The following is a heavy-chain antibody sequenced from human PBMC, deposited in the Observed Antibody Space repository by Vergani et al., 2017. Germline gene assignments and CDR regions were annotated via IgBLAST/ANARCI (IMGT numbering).Heavy chain of an antibody. V-gene: IGHV4-59*01. D-gene: IGHD1-26*01. Sequence: QVQLQESGPGLVKPSETLSLTCTVSGGSISSYYWSWIRQPPGKGLEWIGYIYYSGSTNYNPSLKSRVTISVDTSKNQFSLKLSSVTAADTAVYYCARAPLGATDYYYHYYYMDVWGKGTTVTVSS. J-gene: IGHJ6*03. CDR3: ARAPLGATDYYYHYYYMDV. CDR2: IYYSGST. CDR1: GGSISSYY.